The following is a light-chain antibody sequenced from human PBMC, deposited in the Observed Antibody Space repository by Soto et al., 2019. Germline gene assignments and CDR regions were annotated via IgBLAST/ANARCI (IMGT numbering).Light chain of an antibody. CDR2: AAS. CDR1: QSVRTN. V-gene: IGKV3-15*01. J-gene: IGKJ4*01. CDR3: QQYNNWPPLT. Sequence: EVVVTQSPATLSVSLGGRATLSCRASQSVRTNLAWYQQKPGQAPRLLIYAASTRATGIPAWFSGSGSGTEFTLTITSLQSEDFAVYYCQQYNNWPPLTFGGGTKVEIK.